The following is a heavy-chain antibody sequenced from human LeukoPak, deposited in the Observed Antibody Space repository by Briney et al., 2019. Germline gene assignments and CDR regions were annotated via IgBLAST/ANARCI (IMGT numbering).Heavy chain of an antibody. D-gene: IGHD5-18*01. V-gene: IGHV4-59*01. J-gene: IGHJ6*03. CDR3: ARGWIQIWAPYYYYMDV. Sequence: SETLSLTCTVSGGSISSYYWSWIRQPPGKGLEWIGYIYYSGSTNYNPCLNSRVTISVDTSKNQFYLQLSSVTDEDTAVYYCARGWIQIWAPYYYYMDVWGKGTTVTVSS. CDR1: GGSISSYY. CDR2: IYYSGST.